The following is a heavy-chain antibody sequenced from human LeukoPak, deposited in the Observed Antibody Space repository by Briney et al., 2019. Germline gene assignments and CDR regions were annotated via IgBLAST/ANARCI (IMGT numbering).Heavy chain of an antibody. D-gene: IGHD6-13*01. V-gene: IGHV4-59*08. CDR2: IYYSGST. J-gene: IGHJ4*02. Sequence: SETLSLTCTVSGGSISSYYWSWIRQPPGKGLEWIGYIYYSGSTYYNPSLKSRVTISVDTSKNQFSLKLSSVTAADTAVYYCARQANGFVAAAGNFDYWGQGTLVTVSS. CDR1: GGSISSYY. CDR3: ARQANGFVAAAGNFDY.